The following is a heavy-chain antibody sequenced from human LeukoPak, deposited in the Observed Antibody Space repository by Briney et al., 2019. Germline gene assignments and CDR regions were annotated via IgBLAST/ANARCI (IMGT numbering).Heavy chain of an antibody. CDR3: ARPTYCDNSGYYY. Sequence: PSETLSLTCTVSGDSISRSNFYWGWIRQPPGKGPEWVGSVHYSGSTYYNPSLKSRVTISVDTSKNQFSLKLTSVTAADTAVYYCARPTYCDNSGYYYWGQGTLVTVSS. D-gene: IGHD3-22*01. V-gene: IGHV4-39*01. CDR2: VHYSGST. CDR1: GDSISRSNFY. J-gene: IGHJ4*02.